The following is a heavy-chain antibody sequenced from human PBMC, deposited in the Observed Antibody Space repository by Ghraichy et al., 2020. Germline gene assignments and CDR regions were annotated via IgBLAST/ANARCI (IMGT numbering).Heavy chain of an antibody. CDR3: ARASPYSSYLHQHFDY. CDR1: GYTFTSYG. Sequence: ASVKVSCKASGYTFTSYGISWVRQAPGQGLEWMGWISAYNGNTNYAQKLQGRVTMTTDTSTSTAYMELRSLRSDDTAVYYCARASPYSSYLHQHFDYWGQGTLVTVSS. J-gene: IGHJ4*02. D-gene: IGHD6-6*01. CDR2: ISAYNGNT. V-gene: IGHV1-18*01.